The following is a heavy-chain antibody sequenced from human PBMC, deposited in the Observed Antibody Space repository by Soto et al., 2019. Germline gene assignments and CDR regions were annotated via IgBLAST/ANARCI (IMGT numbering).Heavy chain of an antibody. Sequence: ASVKVSCKASGYTFTGYYMHWVRQAPGQGLEWMGWINPNSGGTNYAQKFQGRVTMTRDTSISTAYMELSRLRSDDTAVYYCARDRCNSSGWFCFSSMDVWGQGTTVTVSS. V-gene: IGHV1-2*02. J-gene: IGHJ6*02. D-gene: IGHD6-19*01. CDR3: ARDRCNSSGWFCFSSMDV. CDR1: GYTFTGYY. CDR2: INPNSGGT.